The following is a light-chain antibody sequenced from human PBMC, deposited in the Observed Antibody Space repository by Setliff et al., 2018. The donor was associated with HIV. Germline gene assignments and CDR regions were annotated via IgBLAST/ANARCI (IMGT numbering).Light chain of an antibody. CDR2: DVS. Sequence: QPASVSGSPGQSITISCTGTSNDVGGYNYVAWYQEHPGKAPKLMIYDVSNRPSGVSNRFSGSKSGSTASLTISGLLAEDESDYYCSSYTGSGTFVFGGGTKV. CDR3: SSYTGSGTFV. V-gene: IGLV2-14*03. J-gene: IGLJ1*01. CDR1: SNDVGGYNY.